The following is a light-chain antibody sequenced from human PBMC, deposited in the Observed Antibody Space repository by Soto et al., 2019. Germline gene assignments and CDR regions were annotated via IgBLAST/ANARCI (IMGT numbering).Light chain of an antibody. CDR2: DAS. Sequence: DIQVTQSPPTLSASVGDRVTITCRASQTISIWLAWYQQIPGKAPKLLIYDASNLESGVPSRFSGSGSGTEFTLTINSLQPEDFAVYYCQQYENYWTFGQGTKVDIK. CDR1: QTISIW. J-gene: IGKJ1*01. V-gene: IGKV1-5*01. CDR3: QQYENYWT.